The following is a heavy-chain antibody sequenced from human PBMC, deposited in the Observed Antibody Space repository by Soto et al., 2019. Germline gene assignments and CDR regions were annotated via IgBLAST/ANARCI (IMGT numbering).Heavy chain of an antibody. CDR3: ARVGGINWFDP. CDR1: GGSISSGGYS. CDR2: IYHSGST. V-gene: IGHV4-30-2*01. J-gene: IGHJ5*02. D-gene: IGHD3-16*01. Sequence: SETLSLTCAVSGGSISSGGYSWSWIRQPPGKGLEWIGYIYHSGSTYYNPSLKSRVTTSVDTSKNQFSLKLSSVTAADTAVYYCARVGGINWFDPWGQGTLVTVSS.